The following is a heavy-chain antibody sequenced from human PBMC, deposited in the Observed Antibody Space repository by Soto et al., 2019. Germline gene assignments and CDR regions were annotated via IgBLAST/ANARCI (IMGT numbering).Heavy chain of an antibody. Sequence: EVQLLESGGGLVQPGGSLRLSCAASGFTFSSYAMSWVRQAPGKGLEWVSVISGSGGSTYYADSVKGRFTISRDNSKNTLYLQMHSLRAEDTAVYYCASRSSGWYFDYWGQGTLVTVSS. CDR2: ISGSGGST. D-gene: IGHD6-19*01. CDR3: ASRSSGWYFDY. CDR1: GFTFSSYA. J-gene: IGHJ4*02. V-gene: IGHV3-23*01.